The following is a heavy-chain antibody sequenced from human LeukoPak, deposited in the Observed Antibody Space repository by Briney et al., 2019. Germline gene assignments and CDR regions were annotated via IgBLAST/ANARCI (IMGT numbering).Heavy chain of an antibody. J-gene: IGHJ4*02. CDR2: IYYSGST. Sequence: SETLSLTCTVSGGSISSSSYYWGWIRQPPGKGLEWIGSIYYSGSTNYNPSLKTRVTISVDKSKNQFSLKLSSVTAADTAVYYCVRASHDYGDYSHFDYWGQGTLVTVSS. CDR1: GGSISSSSYY. V-gene: IGHV4-39*07. D-gene: IGHD4-17*01. CDR3: VRASHDYGDYSHFDY.